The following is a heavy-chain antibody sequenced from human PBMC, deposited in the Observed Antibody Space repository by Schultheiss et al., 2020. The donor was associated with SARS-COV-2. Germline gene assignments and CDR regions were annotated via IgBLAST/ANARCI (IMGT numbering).Heavy chain of an antibody. J-gene: IGHJ5*02. Sequence: SGPTLVKPTQTLTLTCTFSGFSLSTSGVGVGWIRQPPGKALEWLALIYWDDDKRYSPSLKNRLTITKHTSKNQVVFTMTNLDPVDTATYYCAHRPHIVVVPADPNWFDPWGQGTLVTVSS. CDR1: GFSLSTSGVG. D-gene: IGHD2-2*01. CDR3: AHRPHIVVVPADPNWFDP. CDR2: IYWDDDK. V-gene: IGHV2-5*02.